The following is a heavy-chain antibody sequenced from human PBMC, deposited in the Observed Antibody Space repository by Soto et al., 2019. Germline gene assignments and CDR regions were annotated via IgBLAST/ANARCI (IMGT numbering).Heavy chain of an antibody. D-gene: IGHD2-2*03. CDR1: GFSLSTSGVG. V-gene: IGHV2-5*02. Sequence: QITLKESGPTLVKPTQTLTMTCTFSGFSLSTSGVGVGWIRQPPGKALEWLALIYWDDDKRYSPSLKSRLTITKDTSKNQVVLTMTNMDPVDTATYYCAHSDPYGYCSSTSCYNWFDHWGQGTLVTVSS. CDR2: IYWDDDK. J-gene: IGHJ5*02. CDR3: AHSDPYGYCSSTSCYNWFDH.